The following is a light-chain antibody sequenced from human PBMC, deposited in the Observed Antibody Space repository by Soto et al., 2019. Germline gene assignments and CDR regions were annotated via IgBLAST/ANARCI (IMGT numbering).Light chain of an antibody. CDR3: QQYGTSPIT. Sequence: ENGLTQSPGTLSLSPGERATLYCRARQTVSSYLTWYQQRPGQAPRLLIYGASKRDTGIPDRFSGSGSGTDFTLTISRLNPEDFELYYCQQYGTSPITFGHGTRLEIK. CDR1: QTVSSY. J-gene: IGKJ5*01. V-gene: IGKV3-20*01. CDR2: GAS.